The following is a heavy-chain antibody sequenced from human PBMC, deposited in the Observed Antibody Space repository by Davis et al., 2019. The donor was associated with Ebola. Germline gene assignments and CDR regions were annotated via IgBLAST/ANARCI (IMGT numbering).Heavy chain of an antibody. Sequence: SVKVSCKASGYTLTMYAISWVRQAPGQGLEWMGGIIPIFGTANYAQKFQSRVTITADESTSTAYMELSSLRSEDTAVYYCARNRGYYDSSGYLDYWGQGTLVTVSS. D-gene: IGHD3-22*01. J-gene: IGHJ4*02. CDR2: IIPIFGTA. CDR1: GYTLTMYA. CDR3: ARNRGYYDSSGYLDY. V-gene: IGHV1-69*13.